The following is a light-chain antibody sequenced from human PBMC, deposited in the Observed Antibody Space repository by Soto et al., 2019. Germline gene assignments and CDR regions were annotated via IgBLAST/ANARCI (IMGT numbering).Light chain of an antibody. Sequence: DILLIQSPATLSASVGDRITITCRASENIFKFLAWYQQRSGSAPNLLIYAASDLEKGVPSRFSGSGSGTEFTLTFDNLQPNDSAIYFCLRYHSQSITFGGVTQVDVK. CDR3: LRYHSQSIT. V-gene: IGKV1-5*01. CDR2: AAS. J-gene: IGKJ4*02. CDR1: ENIFKF.